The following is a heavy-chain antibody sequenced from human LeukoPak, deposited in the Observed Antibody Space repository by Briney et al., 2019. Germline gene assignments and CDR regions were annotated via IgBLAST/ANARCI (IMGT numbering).Heavy chain of an antibody. CDR3: ARVTAVAGTPGG. V-gene: IGHV3-30-3*01. J-gene: IGHJ4*02. D-gene: IGHD6-19*01. CDR1: GFTFSSYA. Sequence: QPGGSLRLSCAASGFTFSSYAMHWVRQAPGKGLEWVAVISYDGSNKYYADSVKGRFTISRDNSKNTLYLQMNSLRSDDTAVYYCARVTAVAGTPGGWGQGTLVTVSS. CDR2: ISYDGSNK.